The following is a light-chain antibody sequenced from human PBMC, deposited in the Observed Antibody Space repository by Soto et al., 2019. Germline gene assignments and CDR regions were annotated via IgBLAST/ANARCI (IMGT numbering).Light chain of an antibody. J-gene: IGKJ4*01. V-gene: IGKV3-15*01. CDR3: QQYNNWPPLT. CDR2: SAS. CDR1: RSVTTN. Sequence: EAVMTQSPVTLSVSPGERATLSCRASRSVTTNLAWYQQKPGQAPRLLIYSASTRAAGIPDRFSGSGSGTEFTLTISSPQSEDFAVYYCQQYNNWPPLTFGGGTKVEIK.